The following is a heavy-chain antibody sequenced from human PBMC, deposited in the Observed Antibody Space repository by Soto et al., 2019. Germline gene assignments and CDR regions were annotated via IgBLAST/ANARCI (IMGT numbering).Heavy chain of an antibody. J-gene: IGHJ4*02. CDR3: ARGSGIVALPGELEDDKYDY. CDR2: INESGST. Sequence: QVQLQQWGAGLVKPSETLSLSCAVYGQSFSGHSWAWIRQPPGKGLEWIGEINESGSTYYNPSLKSRVTISTDTSKNQFSLKLSSVSAADTAAYFCARGSGIVALPGELEDDKYDYWGQGTLVNVSS. CDR1: GQSFSGHS. V-gene: IGHV4-34*01. D-gene: IGHD1-1*01.